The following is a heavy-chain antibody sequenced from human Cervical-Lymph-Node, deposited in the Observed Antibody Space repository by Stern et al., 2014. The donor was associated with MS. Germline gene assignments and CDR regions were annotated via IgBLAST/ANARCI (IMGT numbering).Heavy chain of an antibody. CDR3: ARDLANDY. J-gene: IGHJ4*02. CDR1: GFSFSIYS. D-gene: IGHD4/OR15-4a*01. CDR2: IDSRGTTI. V-gene: IGHV3-48*02. Sequence: VQLVESGGGLVQPGGSLRLSCAASGFSFSIYSMSWVRQTPGKGLEWVSYIDSRGTTIYHADSGKGRFTISRDNAKNSLYLQMNSLRDEDTAVYYCARDLANDYWGQGTLVTVSS.